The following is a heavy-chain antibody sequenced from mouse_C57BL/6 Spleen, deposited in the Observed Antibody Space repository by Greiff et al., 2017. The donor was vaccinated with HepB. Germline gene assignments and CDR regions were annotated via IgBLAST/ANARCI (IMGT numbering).Heavy chain of an antibody. Sequence: DVKLVESGGGLVKPGGSLKLSCAASGFTFSSYAMSWVRQTPEKRLEWVATISDGGSYTYYPDNVKGRFTISRDNAKNNLYLQMSHLKSEDTAMYYCARDPGTPPFDYWGQGTTLTVSS. D-gene: IGHD4-1*01. CDR3: ARDPGTPPFDY. CDR2: ISDGGSYT. V-gene: IGHV5-4*01. J-gene: IGHJ2*01. CDR1: GFTFSSYA.